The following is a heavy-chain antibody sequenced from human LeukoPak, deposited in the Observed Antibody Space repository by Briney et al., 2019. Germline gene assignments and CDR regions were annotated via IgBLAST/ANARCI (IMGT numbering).Heavy chain of an antibody. CDR2: SSSSSSYI. J-gene: IGHJ3*02. CDR3: ARDQYCSSTSCDAFDI. V-gene: IGHV3-21*01. CDR1: GFTFSSYS. Sequence: GGSLRLSCAASGFTFSSYSMNWVRQAPGKGLEWVSSSSSSSSYIYYADSVKGRFTISRDNAKNSLYLQMNSLRAEDTAVYYCARDQYCSSTSCDAFDIWGQGTMVTVSS. D-gene: IGHD2-2*01.